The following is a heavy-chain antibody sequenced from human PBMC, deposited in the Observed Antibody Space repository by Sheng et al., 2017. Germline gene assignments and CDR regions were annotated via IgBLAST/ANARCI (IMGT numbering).Heavy chain of an antibody. V-gene: IGHV3-21*06. CDR1: GFTFSRYN. CDR2: ISTSSSYI. D-gene: IGHD6-13*01. Sequence: DVQLVESGGGLVKPGESLRLSCAASGFTFSRYNMNWVRQAPGKGLEWVSSISTSSSYIHYADSVKGRFTISRDNARNSLYLDMNSLRAEDTAVYYCARGSAGIAATDSTFDYWGQGILVTVSS. CDR3: ARGSAGIAATDSTFDY. J-gene: IGHJ4*02.